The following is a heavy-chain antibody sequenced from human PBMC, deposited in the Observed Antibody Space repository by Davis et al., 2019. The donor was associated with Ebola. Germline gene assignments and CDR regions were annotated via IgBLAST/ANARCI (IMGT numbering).Heavy chain of an antibody. D-gene: IGHD4-23*01. J-gene: IGHJ4*02. V-gene: IGHV4/OR15-8*01. CDR2: IYHSGST. CDR3: ARGDYAGSSFDY. Sequence: ESLKISCAASGFIFSSYVMSWVRQAPGKGLEWIGEIYHSGSTNYNPSLKSRVTLSVDRSKNQFSLKLSSVTAADTAVYYCARGDYAGSSFDYWGQGTLVTVSS. CDR1: GFIFSSYV.